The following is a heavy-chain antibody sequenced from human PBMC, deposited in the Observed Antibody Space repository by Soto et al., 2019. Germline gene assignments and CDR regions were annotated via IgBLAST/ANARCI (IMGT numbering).Heavy chain of an antibody. CDR2: IIPIFGTA. J-gene: IGHJ4*02. D-gene: IGHD3-22*01. CDR1: GGTFSSYA. CDR3: ARGYYHPHGFSTLAY. V-gene: IGHV1-69*06. Sequence: ASVKVSCKASGGTFSSYAISWVRQAPGQGLEWMGGIIPIFGTANYAQKFQGRVTITADKSTSTAYMELSSLRSEDTAVYYCARGYYHPHGFSTLAYWGQGTLVTVSS.